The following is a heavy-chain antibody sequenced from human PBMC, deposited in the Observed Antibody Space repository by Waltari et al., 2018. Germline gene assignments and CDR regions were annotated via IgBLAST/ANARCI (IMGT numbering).Heavy chain of an antibody. CDR1: GGTFSSYA. V-gene: IGHV1-69*05. CDR2: IIPIFGTA. D-gene: IGHD2-15*01. CDR3: ARGPNLGYCSGGSCYCFDY. Sequence: QVQLVQSGAEVKKPGSSVKVSCKASGGTFSSYAISWVRQAPGQGLEWMGGIIPIFGTANYAQKFQGRVTITTDESTSTAYMELSSLRSEDTAVYYCARGPNLGYCSGGSCYCFDYWGQGTLVTVS. J-gene: IGHJ4*02.